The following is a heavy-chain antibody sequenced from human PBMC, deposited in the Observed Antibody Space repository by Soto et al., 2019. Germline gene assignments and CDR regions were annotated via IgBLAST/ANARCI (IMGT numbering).Heavy chain of an antibody. J-gene: IGHJ4*02. Sequence: QVQLVESGGGVVQPGRSLRLSCAASGFTFSTYAMEWVRQAPGKGLDWVALISYDGSDKYYADSVKGRFTISRDNSKSTLYQQMNSLKAEDTAVYYCAKVPYNNWNYFYCDFWGQGTLVTVSS. CDR2: ISYDGSDK. V-gene: IGHV3-30-3*01. D-gene: IGHD1-7*01. CDR3: AKVPYNNWNYFYCDF. CDR1: GFTFSTYA.